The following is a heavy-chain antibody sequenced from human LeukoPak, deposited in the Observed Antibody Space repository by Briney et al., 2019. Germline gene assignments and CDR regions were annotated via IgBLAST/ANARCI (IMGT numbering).Heavy chain of an antibody. CDR2: ISYDGSNK. D-gene: IGHD3-22*01. V-gene: IGHV3-30*04. J-gene: IGHJ4*02. CDR3: ARDNGITMIRGYFDY. Sequence: PGRSLRLSCAASGFTFSSYAMHWVRQAPGKGLEWVAVISYDGSNKYYAGSVKGRFTISRDNSKNTLYLQMNSLRAEDTAVYYCARDNGITMIRGYFDYWGQRTLVTVSS. CDR1: GFTFSSYA.